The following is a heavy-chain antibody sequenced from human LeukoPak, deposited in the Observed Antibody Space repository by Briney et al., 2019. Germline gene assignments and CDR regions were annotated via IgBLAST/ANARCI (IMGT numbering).Heavy chain of an antibody. CDR3: ARDSSGSHTHFDY. CDR2: INPNSGGT. CDR1: GYTFTGYY. D-gene: IGHD1-26*01. V-gene: IGHV1-2*06. J-gene: IGHJ4*02. Sequence: ASVNVSCKASGYTFTGYYMHWVRQAPGQGLEWMGRINPNSGGTNYAQKFQGRVTMTRDTSISTAYMELSRLRSDDTAVYYCARDSSGSHTHFDYWGQGTLVTVSS.